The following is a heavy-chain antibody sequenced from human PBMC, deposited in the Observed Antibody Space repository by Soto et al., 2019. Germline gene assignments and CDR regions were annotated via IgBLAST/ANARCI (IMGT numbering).Heavy chain of an antibody. J-gene: IGHJ5*02. CDR2: IYYSGST. CDR1: GCSISSYY. CDR3: ARGISLDIVLVPAALTYNWFDP. Sequence: SETLSLTCTVTGCSISSYYWSWIRQPPGKGLEGIGYIYYSGSTNYNPSLKSRVTISVDTSKNQFSLKLSSVTAADTAVYYCARGISLDIVLVPAALTYNWFDPWGQGTLVTVS. D-gene: IGHD2-2*03. V-gene: IGHV4-59*01.